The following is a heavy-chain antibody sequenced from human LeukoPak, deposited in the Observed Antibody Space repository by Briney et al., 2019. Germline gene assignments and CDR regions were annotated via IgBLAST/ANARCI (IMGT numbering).Heavy chain of an antibody. V-gene: IGHV1-18*01. D-gene: IGHD1-1*01. J-gene: IGHJ4*01. CDR2: ITTYNGNR. CDR1: GYTFSNYG. CDR3: ARDNDKVVDH. Sequence: ASVKVSCKTSGYTFSNYGISWVRPAPGQGLEWMGWITTYNGNRLYAQGFQGRITLTTDTSTSTSYMELRSLEYDDTAIYYCARDNDKVVDHWGQGTLVTVSS.